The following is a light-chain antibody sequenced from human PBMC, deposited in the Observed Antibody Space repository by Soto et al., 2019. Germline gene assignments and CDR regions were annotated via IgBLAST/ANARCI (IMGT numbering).Light chain of an antibody. Sequence: DIKMTQSPSTLSASVGDRVTITCRASQTISSWLAWYQQKPGKAPKLLIYDASSLESGVPSRFSGRGSGTQFTLTISSLQPDDFATYYCQPYNSFSGTFGPGTKVDI. J-gene: IGKJ1*01. V-gene: IGKV1-5*01. CDR2: DAS. CDR1: QTISSW. CDR3: QPYNSFSGT.